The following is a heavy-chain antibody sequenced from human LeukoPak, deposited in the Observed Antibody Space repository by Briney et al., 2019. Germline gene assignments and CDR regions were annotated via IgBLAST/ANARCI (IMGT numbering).Heavy chain of an antibody. CDR1: GFTFSSYA. D-gene: IGHD3-10*01. CDR2: ISGSGGST. J-gene: IGHJ4*02. V-gene: IGHV3-23*01. CDR3: TRGNLVREYGPAGDF. Sequence: GGSLRLSCAASGFTFSSYAMSWVRQAPGKGLEWVSAISGSGGSTYYADSVKGRFSISRDNARNLLYLQMTSLRAEDTAVYYCTRGNLVREYGPAGDFWGQGARVTVSS.